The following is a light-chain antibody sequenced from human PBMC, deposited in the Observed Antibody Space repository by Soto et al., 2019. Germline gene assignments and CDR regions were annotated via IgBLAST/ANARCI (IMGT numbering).Light chain of an antibody. CDR3: NSYTTNDVYV. CDR2: EVR. Sequence: QSVLTQPASVSGAPGQSIAVSCTGTSMDVGAYNYVSWYQQHPCKAPTIMIYEVRHRPSGVSNRFSGSKSGNTASPTISGLTAEDEADYYCNSYTTNDVYVFGTGTKVTVL. J-gene: IGLJ1*01. CDR1: SMDVGAYNY. V-gene: IGLV2-14*01.